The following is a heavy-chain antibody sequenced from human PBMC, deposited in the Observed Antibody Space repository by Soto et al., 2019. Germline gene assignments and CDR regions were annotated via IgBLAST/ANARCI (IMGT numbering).Heavy chain of an antibody. D-gene: IGHD3-10*01. CDR1: GYSFNSYY. J-gene: IGHJ3*02. Sequence: RASVKVSCKASGYSFNSYYMHWVRQAPGQGPEWMGVINPSGASTSYAQKFQGRVNMTRDTSTSTVYMELSSLRSEDTALYYCASDYNAYQRQHVFDIWGQGTLVTVSS. V-gene: IGHV1-46*02. CDR2: INPSGAST. CDR3: ASDYNAYQRQHVFDI.